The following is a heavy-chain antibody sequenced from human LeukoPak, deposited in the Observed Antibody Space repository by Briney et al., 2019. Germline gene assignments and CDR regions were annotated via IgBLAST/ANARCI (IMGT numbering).Heavy chain of an antibody. V-gene: IGHV4-34*01. CDR3: ARGHWQHSFYYYYMDV. Sequence: PSETLSLTCAVYGGSFSGYYWSWIRQPPGKGLEWIGEINHSGSTNYNPSLKSRVTISVDTSKNQFSLKLSSVTAADTAVYYCARGHWQHSFYYYYMDVWGKGTTVTVSS. J-gene: IGHJ6*03. CDR2: INHSGST. D-gene: IGHD5-18*01. CDR1: GGSFSGYY.